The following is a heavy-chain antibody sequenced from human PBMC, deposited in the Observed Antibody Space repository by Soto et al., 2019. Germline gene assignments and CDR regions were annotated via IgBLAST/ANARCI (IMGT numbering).Heavy chain of an antibody. CDR3: ARGPF. Sequence: GGSLRLSCAASGFTYRDNWMSWVRQAPGKGLEWVANINPGASARGYVDSVKGRFTISRDDAKSALYLQMDSLRAEDTAIYYCARGPFWGPGTLVTVSS. CDR2: INPGASAR. CDR1: GFTYRDNW. V-gene: IGHV3-7*01. J-gene: IGHJ4*02.